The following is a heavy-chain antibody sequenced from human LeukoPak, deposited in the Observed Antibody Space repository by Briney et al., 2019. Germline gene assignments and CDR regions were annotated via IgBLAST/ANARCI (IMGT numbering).Heavy chain of an antibody. CDR3: ASVLYCGADCYSGRYFFDY. CDR1: GYTFTSYD. D-gene: IGHD2-21*02. V-gene: IGHV1-46*01. Sequence: ASVKVSCKASGYTFTSYDMHWVRQAPGQGLEWMGIINPSGDSTSYAQKFQGRVTMTRDTSTSTVYMELSSLRSEDTAVYYCASVLYCGADCYSGRYFFDYWGQGTLVSVSS. CDR2: INPSGDST. J-gene: IGHJ4*02.